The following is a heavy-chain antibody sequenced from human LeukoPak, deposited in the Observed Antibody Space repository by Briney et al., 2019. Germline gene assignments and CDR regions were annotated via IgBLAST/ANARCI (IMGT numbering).Heavy chain of an antibody. CDR2: FDGNADGT. CDR3: ANPRIIGLGWANFAY. V-gene: IGHV3-23*01. J-gene: IGHJ4*02. CDR1: GFTFSRFG. Sequence: GGSLRLSCVTSGFTFSRFGMTWVRQPPGKGLEWVASFDGNADGTYYADSVKGRCTISRDNSKNTLYLQMNSLRAEDTAIYYCANPRIIGLGWANFAYGGKGSRATVS. D-gene: IGHD2-15*01.